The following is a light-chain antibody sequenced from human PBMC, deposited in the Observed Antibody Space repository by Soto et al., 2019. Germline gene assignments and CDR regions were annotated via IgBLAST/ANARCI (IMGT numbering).Light chain of an antibody. CDR3: HSYDSSLSGDV. Sequence: QSVLTQPPSVSGAPGQSVTISCTGSSSNIGAGYDVHWYQQPPGAAPKLLIYGNTNRPSGVPDRFSGSKSGNTASLAITGLQAEDEADYYCHSYDSSLSGDVFGTGTKLTVL. V-gene: IGLV1-40*01. J-gene: IGLJ1*01. CDR1: SSNIGAGYD. CDR2: GNT.